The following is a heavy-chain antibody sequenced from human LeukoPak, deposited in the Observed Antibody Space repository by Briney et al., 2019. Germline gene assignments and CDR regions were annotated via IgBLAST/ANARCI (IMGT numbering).Heavy chain of an antibody. Sequence: ASVKVSCKASGYTFTGYYVHWVRQAPGQGLEWMGWINPNSGDTNYAQKFQGRVTMTRDTSISTVYMELSRLRSDDTAVYYCARDQYIVVVPAASSCWGQGTLVTVSS. V-gene: IGHV1-2*02. J-gene: IGHJ4*02. D-gene: IGHD2-2*01. CDR2: INPNSGDT. CDR3: ARDQYIVVVPAASSC. CDR1: GYTFTGYY.